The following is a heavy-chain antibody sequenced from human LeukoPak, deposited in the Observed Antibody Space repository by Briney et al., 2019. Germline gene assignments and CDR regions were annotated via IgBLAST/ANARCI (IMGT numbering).Heavy chain of an antibody. CDR3: ARDMVRGVKGY. CDR1: GGSISSYY. V-gene: IGHV4-59*12. CDR2: IYYSGNT. D-gene: IGHD3-10*01. J-gene: IGHJ4*02. Sequence: SETLSLTCTVSGGSISSYYWSWIRQPPGKGLEWIGYIYYSGNTNYNPSLKSRVTISVDKSKNQFSLKLSSVTAADTAVYYCARDMVRGVKGYWGQGTLVTVSS.